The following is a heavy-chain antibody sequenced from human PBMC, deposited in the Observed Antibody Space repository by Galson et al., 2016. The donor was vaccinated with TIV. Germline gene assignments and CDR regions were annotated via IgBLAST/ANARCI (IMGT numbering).Heavy chain of an antibody. CDR1: GGTFSSYV. J-gene: IGHJ6*02. D-gene: IGHD5-18*01. V-gene: IGHV1-69*06. CDR3: ATDRNTAFDTYHYYYGMDV. CDR2: IIPLFRTT. Sequence: SVKVSCKASGGTFSSYVFNWVRLAPGQGLEWMGGIIPLFRTTNYAQKFQGRVTITADKSTNTAYMELNSLKYGDTAVYYCATDRNTAFDTYHYYYGMDVWGQGTTAIVSS.